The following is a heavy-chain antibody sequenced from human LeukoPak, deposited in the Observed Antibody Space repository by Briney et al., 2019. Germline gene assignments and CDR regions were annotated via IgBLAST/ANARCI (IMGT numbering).Heavy chain of an antibody. CDR1: GFTFSRYD. Sequence: GGSLRLSCAASGFTFSRYDLSWVRQAPGKGLECVSTISRTVTTTYYADSVKGRFTISRDNAKNSLYLQMNSLRAEDTAVYYCARGLCGGDCYDYWGQGTLVTVSS. V-gene: IGHV3-48*03. CDR2: ISRTVTTT. CDR3: ARGLCGGDCYDY. J-gene: IGHJ4*02. D-gene: IGHD2-21*01.